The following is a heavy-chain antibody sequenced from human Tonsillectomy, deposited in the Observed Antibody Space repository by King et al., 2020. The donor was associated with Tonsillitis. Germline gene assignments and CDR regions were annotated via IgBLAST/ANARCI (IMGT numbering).Heavy chain of an antibody. J-gene: IGHJ6*02. CDR3: ARGSGWTDYYYGMDV. CDR2: IYYSGST. D-gene: IGHD6-19*01. V-gene: IGHV4-61*01. Sequence: QLQESGPGLVKPSETLSLTCTVSGGSVSSGSYYWSWIRQPPGKGLEWIGYIYYSGSTNYNPSLKSRVTISVDTSKNQFSLKLSSVTAADTAVYYCARGSGWTDYYYGMDVWGQGTTVTVSS. CDR1: GGSVSSGSYY.